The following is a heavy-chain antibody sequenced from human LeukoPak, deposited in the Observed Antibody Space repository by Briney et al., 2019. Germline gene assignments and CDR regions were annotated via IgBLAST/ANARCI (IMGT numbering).Heavy chain of an antibody. CDR2: ISHTASST. V-gene: IGHV3-23*01. CDR1: GFTFSSYT. CDR3: ATAFSSHYFGMDV. D-gene: IGHD2/OR15-2a*01. J-gene: IGHJ6*04. Sequence: GGSLRLSCAASGFTFSSYTMNWVRLAPGKGLEWVSSISHTASSTYYADSVRGRFNSSRDNSKNTPYLQMTSLRAEDTAVYFCATAFSSHYFGMDVWGKGTTVIVSS.